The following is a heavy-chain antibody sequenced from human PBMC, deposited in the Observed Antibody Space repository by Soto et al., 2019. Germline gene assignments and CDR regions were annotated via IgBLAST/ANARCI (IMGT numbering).Heavy chain of an antibody. CDR3: ARDREAAADDAFDI. CDR1: GFTFSSYS. CDR2: ISSSSSTI. D-gene: IGHD6-13*01. V-gene: IGHV3-48*01. J-gene: IGHJ3*02. Sequence: GGSLRLSCAASGFTFSSYSMNWGRQAPGKGLEWVSYISSSSSTIYYADSVKGRFTISRDNAKNSLYLQMNSLRAEDTAVYYCARDREAAADDAFDIWGQGTMVTVSS.